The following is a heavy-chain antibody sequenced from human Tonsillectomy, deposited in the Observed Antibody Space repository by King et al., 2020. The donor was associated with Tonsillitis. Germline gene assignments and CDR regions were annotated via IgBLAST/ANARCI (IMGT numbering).Heavy chain of an antibody. CDR1: GFTFRSYS. D-gene: IGHD1-26*01. CDR2: ISSSKSYI. V-gene: IGHV3-21*01. CDR3: ARAGGSQLAFDI. Sequence: VQLVESGGGLVKPGGSLRLSCAASGFTFRSYSMNWVRQAPGKGLEWVSSISSSKSYIYYADSVKGRFTISRDNAKNSLYLQMNRLRAEDTAVYYCARAGGSQLAFDIWGQGTMVTVSS. J-gene: IGHJ3*02.